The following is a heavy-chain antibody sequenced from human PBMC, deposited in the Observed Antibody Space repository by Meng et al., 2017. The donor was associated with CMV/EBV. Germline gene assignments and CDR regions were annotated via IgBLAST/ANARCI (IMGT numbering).Heavy chain of an antibody. CDR2: INSDGSST. CDR3: ARDPGHLWSGSYYFDY. CDR1: GFTFSSYW. Sequence: GGSLRLACAASGFTFSSYWMHWVRQAPGKGLVWVSRINSDGSSTNYADSVKGRFTISRDNAKNTLYLQMNSLRAEDTAVYFCARDPGHLWSGSYYFDYWGQGTLVTVSS. D-gene: IGHD3-3*02. J-gene: IGHJ4*02. V-gene: IGHV3-74*01.